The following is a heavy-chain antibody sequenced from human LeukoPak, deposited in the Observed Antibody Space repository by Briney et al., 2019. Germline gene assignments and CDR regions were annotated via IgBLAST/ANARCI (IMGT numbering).Heavy chain of an antibody. V-gene: IGHV1-18*01. CDR3: ARDMALGYSDY. J-gene: IGHJ4*02. CDR1: GGTFSSYA. D-gene: IGHD5-18*01. Sequence: ASVKVSCKASGGTFSSYAISWVRQAPGQGLEWMGWISAYNGNTNYAQKLQGRVTTTTDTSTSTAYMELRSLRPDDTAVYYCARDMALGYSDYWGQGTLVTVSS. CDR2: ISAYNGNT.